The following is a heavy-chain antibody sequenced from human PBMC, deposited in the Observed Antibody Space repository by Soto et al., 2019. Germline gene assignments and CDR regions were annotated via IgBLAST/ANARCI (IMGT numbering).Heavy chain of an antibody. Sequence: ASVKVSCKASGYTFARYTMNWVRQAPGQRLEWMGWINPDNGNTKSSQKFQDRVIITRDTSASTAYMDLSSLRSEDTAVYYCARNQYSGYDLHYYFDYWGQGTLVTVSS. CDR2: INPDNGNT. CDR3: ARNQYSGYDLHYYFDY. V-gene: IGHV1-3*01. J-gene: IGHJ4*02. D-gene: IGHD5-12*01. CDR1: GYTFARYT.